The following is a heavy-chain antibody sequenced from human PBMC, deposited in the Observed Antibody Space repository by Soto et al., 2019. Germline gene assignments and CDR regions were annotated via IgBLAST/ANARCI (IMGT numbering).Heavy chain of an antibody. CDR2: INHSGST. CDR3: ARGRMIVVVVAAPIRNWFDP. J-gene: IGHJ5*02. V-gene: IGHV4-34*01. CDR1: GGSFSGYY. D-gene: IGHD2-15*01. Sequence: SETLSLTCAVYGGSFSGYYWSGIRQPPGKGLEWIGEINHSGSTNYNPSLKSRVTISVDTSKNQFSLKLSSVTAADTAVYYCARGRMIVVVVAAPIRNWFDPWGQGTLVTVSS.